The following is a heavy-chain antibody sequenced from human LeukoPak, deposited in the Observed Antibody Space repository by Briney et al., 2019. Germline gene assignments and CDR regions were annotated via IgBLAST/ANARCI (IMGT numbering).Heavy chain of an antibody. V-gene: IGHV4-39*01. J-gene: IGHJ4*02. D-gene: IGHD2-8*01. CDR3: ARRLYAYQPKSGFDY. Sequence: PSETLSLTCTVSGGSISSSNYYWGWVRQPPGKGLEWIGSIYYSGSTYYNPSLKSRVTISVHTSKSQFSLKLSSVTAADTAVYYCARRLYAYQPKSGFDYWGQGTLVTVSS. CDR2: IYYSGST. CDR1: GGSISSSNYY.